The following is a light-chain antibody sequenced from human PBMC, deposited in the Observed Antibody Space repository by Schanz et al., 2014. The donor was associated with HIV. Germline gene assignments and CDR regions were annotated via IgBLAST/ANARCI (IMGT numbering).Light chain of an antibody. CDR2: AAS. CDR3: QQCVTYPYT. J-gene: IGKJ2*01. CDR1: QSISGR. Sequence: DIQMTQSPSTLSASVGDRITITCRASQSISGRLAWYQQRPGKAPKVLIYAASSLQRVAPSRFSGSGSGTEFTLTISSLQPEDFATYYCQQCVTYPYTFGQGTKLDIK. V-gene: IGKV1-5*01.